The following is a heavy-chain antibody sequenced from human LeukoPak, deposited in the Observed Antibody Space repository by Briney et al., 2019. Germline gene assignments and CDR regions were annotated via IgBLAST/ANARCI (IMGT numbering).Heavy chain of an antibody. D-gene: IGHD3-22*01. Sequence: PGGSLRLSCAASGFTFSSYGMHWVRQAPGKGLEWVAVISYDGSNKYYADSVKGRFTISRDNSKNTLYLQMNSLRAEDTAAYYCAKVVYYYDSSGFLDYWGQGTLVTVSS. CDR2: ISYDGSNK. V-gene: IGHV3-30*18. CDR1: GFTFSSYG. J-gene: IGHJ4*02. CDR3: AKVVYYYDSSGFLDY.